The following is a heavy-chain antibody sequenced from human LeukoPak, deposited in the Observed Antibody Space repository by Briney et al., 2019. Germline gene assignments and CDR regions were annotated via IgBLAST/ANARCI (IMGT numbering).Heavy chain of an antibody. CDR1: GFTFSTFT. V-gene: IGHV3-48*02. CDR2: IISTGTTI. D-gene: IGHD1-26*01. Sequence: PGESLRLSCAASGFTFSTFTMNWVRQAPGKGLEWVSSIISTGTTIYYADSVKGRFTISRDNAKNSLFLQMNSLRDEDTAVYYCVRSASSDYWGQGTLVTVSS. J-gene: IGHJ4*02. CDR3: VRSASSDY.